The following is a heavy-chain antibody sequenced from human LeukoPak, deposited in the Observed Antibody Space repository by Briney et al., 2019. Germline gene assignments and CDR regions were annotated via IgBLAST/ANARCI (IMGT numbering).Heavy chain of an antibody. Sequence: GASVKVSCKASGYTFTGYYMHWVRQAPGQGLEWMGWINPNSGGTNYAQQFQGRVTMTSDTSISTAYMQLTRLKSDDTAVYYCASDTLRGRTAYFYMDLWGKGTTVTVSS. CDR3: ASDTLRGRTAYFYMDL. V-gene: IGHV1-2*02. J-gene: IGHJ6*03. CDR2: INPNSGGT. D-gene: IGHD5/OR15-5a*01. CDR1: GYTFTGYY.